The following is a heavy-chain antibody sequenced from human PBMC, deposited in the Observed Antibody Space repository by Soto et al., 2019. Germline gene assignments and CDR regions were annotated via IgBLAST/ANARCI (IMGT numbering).Heavy chain of an antibody. D-gene: IGHD3-22*01. CDR2: ISSSGSTI. CDR3: ASPYYYDSSGYLGGAL. CDR1: GFTFSSYE. V-gene: IGHV3-48*03. J-gene: IGHJ4*02. Sequence: PGGSLRLSCAASGFTFSSYEMNWVRQAPGKGLEWVSYISSSGSTIYYADSVKGRFTISRDNAKNSLYLQMNSLRAEDTAVYYCASPYYYDSSGYLGGALWGRGTLVTVSS.